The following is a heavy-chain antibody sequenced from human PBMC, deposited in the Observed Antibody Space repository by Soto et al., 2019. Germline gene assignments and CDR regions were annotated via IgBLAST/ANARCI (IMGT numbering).Heavy chain of an antibody. CDR2: IYYPGST. Sequence: QVQLQESGPGLVKPSETLSLTCTVSGGSVSSESHYWSWIRQTPGKELEWIGYIYYPGSTNYNPSLKGRVTMSVDTSRDQVSLRLRSVTRADTAVYYCARDQYDFRSGSYYYAMEVWGQGTKVTVSS. D-gene: IGHD3-3*01. CDR3: ARDQYDFRSGSYYYAMEV. CDR1: GGSVSSESHY. J-gene: IGHJ6*02. V-gene: IGHV4-61*01.